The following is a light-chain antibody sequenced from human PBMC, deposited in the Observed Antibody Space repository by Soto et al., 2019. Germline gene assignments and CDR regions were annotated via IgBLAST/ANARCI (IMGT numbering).Light chain of an antibody. V-gene: IGLV2-14*01. Sequence: QSALTQPASASGSPGQSITISCTGTSSDIGGYNYVSWYQQHPGKAPKLMIYDVSNRPSGVSNRFSGSKSGNTASLTISGLQAEDEADYYCSSYTSSRSYVFGTGTKLTVL. J-gene: IGLJ1*01. CDR2: DVS. CDR1: SSDIGGYNY. CDR3: SSYTSSRSYV.